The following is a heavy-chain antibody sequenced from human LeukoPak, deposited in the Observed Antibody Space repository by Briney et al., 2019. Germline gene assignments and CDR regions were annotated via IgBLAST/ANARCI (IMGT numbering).Heavy chain of an antibody. CDR3: ARDRDYPRDQFDY. CDR1: GGSISSSSYY. D-gene: IGHD4-17*01. Sequence: PSETLSLTCTVSGGSISSSSYYWGWIRQPPGKGLEWVSAISGSGGSTYYADSVKGRFTISRDKSKNTVYLQMNSLRVEDTALYYCARDRDYPRDQFDYWGQGTLVTVSS. CDR2: ISGSGGST. J-gene: IGHJ4*02. V-gene: IGHV3-23*01.